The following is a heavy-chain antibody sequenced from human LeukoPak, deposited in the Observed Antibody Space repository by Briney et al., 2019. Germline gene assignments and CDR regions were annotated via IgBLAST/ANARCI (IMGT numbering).Heavy chain of an antibody. CDR2: IIPILGIA. Sequence: AAVKVCCKASGGTFSSYTISLVRQAPGQRLEWMGRIIPILGIANYAQKFQGRVTITADKSTSTAYMELSSLRSEDTAVYYCARDHCGSSTSCYQGSFDYWGQGTLVTVSS. V-gene: IGHV1-69*04. D-gene: IGHD2-2*01. J-gene: IGHJ4*02. CDR1: GGTFSSYT. CDR3: ARDHCGSSTSCYQGSFDY.